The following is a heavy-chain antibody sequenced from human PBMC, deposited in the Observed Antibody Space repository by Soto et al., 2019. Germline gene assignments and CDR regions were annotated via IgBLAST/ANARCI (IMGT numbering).Heavy chain of an antibody. CDR3: ARSSALTMIVVVIDDAFDI. V-gene: IGHV1-8*01. CDR1: GYTFTSYD. D-gene: IGHD3-22*01. Sequence: ASVKVSCKASGYTFTSYDINRVRQATGQGLEWMGWMNPNSGNTGYAQKFQGRVTMTRNTSISTAYMELSSLRSEDTAVYYCARSSALTMIVVVIDDAFDIWGQGTMVTVSS. CDR2: MNPNSGNT. J-gene: IGHJ3*02.